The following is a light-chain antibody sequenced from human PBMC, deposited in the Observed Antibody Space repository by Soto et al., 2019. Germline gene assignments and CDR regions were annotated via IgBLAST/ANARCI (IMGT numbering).Light chain of an antibody. J-gene: IGLJ1*01. CDR3: SSYACSNNYV. Sequence: QSALTQPPSASGSPGQSVTISCTGTSSDVGGYNYVSWYQQHPGKAPKLMIYEVSQRPSGVPDRFSGSKSGNTASLTVSGLQAEDEADYYCSSYACSNNYVFGTGTKVTVL. CDR1: SSDVGGYNY. V-gene: IGLV2-8*01. CDR2: EVS.